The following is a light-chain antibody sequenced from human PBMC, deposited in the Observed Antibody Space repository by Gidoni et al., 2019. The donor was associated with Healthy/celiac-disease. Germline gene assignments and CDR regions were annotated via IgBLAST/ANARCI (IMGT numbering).Light chain of an antibody. CDR1: SSNIGAGYD. CDR2: GNS. V-gene: IGLV1-40*01. J-gene: IGLJ2*01. Sequence: QSALTQPPSVSGAPGQRVTISCTGSSSNIGAGYDVHGYQQLPGTAPKLLIYGNSNRPSGVPDRFSGSKSGTSASLAITGLQAEDEADYYCQSYDSSLSAVVFGGGTKLTVL. CDR3: QSYDSSLSAVV.